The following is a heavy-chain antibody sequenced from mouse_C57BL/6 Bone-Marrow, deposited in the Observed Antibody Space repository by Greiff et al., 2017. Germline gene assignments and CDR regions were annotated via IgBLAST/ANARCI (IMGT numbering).Heavy chain of an antibody. Sequence: VMLVESGAELVKPGASVKMSCTASGYTFTTYPIEWMKQNHGKSLEWIGNFHPYNDDTKYNEKFKGKATLTVEKSSSTVYLELSRLTSDDSAVYCCARGGNYGGYYFDYWGQGTTLTVSS. V-gene: IGHV1-47*01. CDR2: FHPYNDDT. J-gene: IGHJ2*01. D-gene: IGHD2-1*01. CDR1: GYTFTTYP. CDR3: ARGGNYGGYYFDY.